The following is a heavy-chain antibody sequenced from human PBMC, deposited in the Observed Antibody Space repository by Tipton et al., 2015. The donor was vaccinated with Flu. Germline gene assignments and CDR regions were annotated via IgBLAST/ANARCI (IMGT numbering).Heavy chain of an antibody. CDR2: VDDRGSS. J-gene: IGHJ4*02. D-gene: IGHD6-19*01. CDR1: GRSIRDYY. CDR3: ARGQGNSGWRYFDY. Sequence: TLSLTCNVSGRSIRDYYWSWIRQPPGKAPEWIGYVDDRGSSNKNPSLRSRVTMSVDTSKNQFSLKLSSMTAADTAVYYCARGQGNSGWRYFDYWGQGTLVTVSS. V-gene: IGHV4-59*12.